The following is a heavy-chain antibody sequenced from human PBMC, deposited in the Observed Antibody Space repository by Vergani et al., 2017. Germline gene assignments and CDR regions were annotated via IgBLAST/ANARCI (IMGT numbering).Heavy chain of an antibody. CDR3: ARGPRAAAMHYYYYYYMDV. CDR1: GFTFSDYY. CDR2: ISSSGSTI. V-gene: IGHV3-11*01. D-gene: IGHD2-2*01. Sequence: QVQLVESGGGLVKPGGSLRLSCEASGFTFSDYYMSWIRKAPGKGLEWVSYISSSGSTIYYADSVKGRFTISRDNAKNSLYLQMNSLRAEDTAVYYCARGPRAAAMHYYYYYYMDVWGKGTTVTVSS. J-gene: IGHJ6*03.